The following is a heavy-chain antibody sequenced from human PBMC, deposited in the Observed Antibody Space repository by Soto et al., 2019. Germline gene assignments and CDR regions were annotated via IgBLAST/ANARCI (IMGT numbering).Heavy chain of an antibody. V-gene: IGHV4-39*01. J-gene: IGHJ6*02. CDR2: IYYNGST. CDR3: ARHGGTSGWYPRIYYYGMNV. D-gene: IGHD6-19*01. Sequence: QLQLQESGPGLVKPSETLSLTCTVSGDSITSSGSYWGWIRQPPGKGLEWIGSIYYNGSTYYNSSLKCRVTISVDTSKNHVSLKLTSMTAADTAMYYCARHGGTSGWYPRIYYYGMNVWGQGTTVTVSS. CDR1: GDSITSSGSY.